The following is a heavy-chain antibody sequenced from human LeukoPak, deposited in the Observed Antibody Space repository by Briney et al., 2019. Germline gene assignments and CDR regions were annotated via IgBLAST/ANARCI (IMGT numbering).Heavy chain of an antibody. CDR2: ISYDGSNK. Sequence: GRSLRLSCAASGFTFCSYAMHWVREAPGKGLEWVAVISYDGSNKYYADSVKGRFTISRDNSKNTLYLQMNSLRAEDTAVYYCARTVYGDYEYYFDYWGQGTLVTVSS. CDR3: ARTVYGDYEYYFDY. J-gene: IGHJ4*02. D-gene: IGHD4-17*01. CDR1: GFTFCSYA. V-gene: IGHV3-30*01.